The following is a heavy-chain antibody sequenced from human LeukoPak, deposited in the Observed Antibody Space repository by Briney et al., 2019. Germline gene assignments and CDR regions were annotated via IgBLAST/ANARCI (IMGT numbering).Heavy chain of an antibody. V-gene: IGHV4-39*01. CDR2: IYYSGSI. J-gene: IGHJ4*02. Sequence: SETLSLTCTVSAASISSSSYYWGWIRQPPGKGLEWIGSIYYSGSIYYNPSLMSRVTISVDRSKNQFSLRLTSVTAADTAVYYCARQPRDGNNPDYFDFWGQGTLVTVSS. CDR3: ARQPRDGNNPDYFDF. CDR1: AASISSSSYY. D-gene: IGHD5-24*01.